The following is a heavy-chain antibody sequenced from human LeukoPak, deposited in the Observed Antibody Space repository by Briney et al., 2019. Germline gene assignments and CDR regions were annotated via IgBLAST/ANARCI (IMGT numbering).Heavy chain of an antibody. D-gene: IGHD3-3*01. J-gene: IGHJ3*02. CDR2: SFHTGNT. V-gene: IGHV4-59*12. Sequence: PSETLSLTCTVSGDSITTYYWSWLRQPPGKGLEWIGYSFHTGNTNYNPSLESRVAISIDTSKTHLSLRLTFVTAADTAIYYCARAIGVGSFDAFDIWGQGAKVAVSS. CDR1: GDSITTYY. CDR3: ARAIGVGSFDAFDI.